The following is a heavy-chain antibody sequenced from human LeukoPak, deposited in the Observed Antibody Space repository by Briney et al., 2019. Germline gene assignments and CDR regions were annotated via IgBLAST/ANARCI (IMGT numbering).Heavy chain of an antibody. CDR2: ISYSGNT. Sequence: TSETLSLTCTVSGGSINPYYWSWIRQTPGKGLEWIGYISYSGNTYYNPSLKSRGTISVDTSKNQFSLRLSSMTAADTAVYYCARSPYYGSNSRGPFDIWGQGTMVTVSS. V-gene: IGHV4-59*08. CDR1: GGSINPYY. D-gene: IGHD4-23*01. CDR3: ARSPYYGSNSRGPFDI. J-gene: IGHJ3*02.